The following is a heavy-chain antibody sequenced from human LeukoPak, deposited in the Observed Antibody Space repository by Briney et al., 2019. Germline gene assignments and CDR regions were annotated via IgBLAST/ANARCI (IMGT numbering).Heavy chain of an antibody. J-gene: IGHJ5*02. CDR1: GFTFSSYS. V-gene: IGHV3-21*01. CDR2: ISSSSSYI. D-gene: IGHD4-17*01. CDR3: ARASTVTPFDP. Sequence: GESLRLSCAASGFTFSSYSMNWVRQAPGKGLEWVSSISSSSSYIYYADSVKGRFTISRDNAKNSLYLQMNSLRAEDTAVYYCARASTVTPFDPWGQGTLVTVSS.